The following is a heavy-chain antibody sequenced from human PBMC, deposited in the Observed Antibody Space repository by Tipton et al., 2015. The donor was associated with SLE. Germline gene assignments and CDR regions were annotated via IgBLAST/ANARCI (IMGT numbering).Heavy chain of an antibody. J-gene: IGHJ4*02. CDR3: ARAPPPYYYDSSGYYYPYYFDY. CDR2: IYYSGST. V-gene: IGHV4-59*01. Sequence: LRLSCTVSGGSISNYYWSWIRQPPGKGLEWIGYIYYSGSTNYNPSLKSRVTISVDTSKNQFSLKLSSVTAADTAVYYCARAPPPYYYDSSGYYYPYYFDYWGQGTLVTVSS. CDR1: GGSISNYY. D-gene: IGHD3-22*01.